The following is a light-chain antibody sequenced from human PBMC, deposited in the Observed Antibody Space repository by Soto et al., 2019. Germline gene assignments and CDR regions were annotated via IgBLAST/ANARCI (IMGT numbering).Light chain of an antibody. CDR3: HQRSNWLT. J-gene: IGKJ4*01. CDR1: QSVSSY. CDR2: DAS. Sequence: EIVLTQSPATLSLSPGERATLSCRASQSVSSYLAWYQQTPGQAPRLLIYDASNRATGLPARFSGSGSGTDFTLTISSLAPEDFAVYYCHQRSNWLTFGGGTKVEIK. V-gene: IGKV3-11*01.